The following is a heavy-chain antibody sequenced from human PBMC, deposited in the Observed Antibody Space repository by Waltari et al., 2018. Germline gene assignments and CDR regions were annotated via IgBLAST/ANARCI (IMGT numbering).Heavy chain of an antibody. Sequence: QVQLQESGPGLVKPSETLSLTCTVSGVSISSYYWSWIRQPPGKGLEWIGYIYYSGSTNYKPSLKSRVTILVDTSKNQFSLKLSSVTAADTAVYYCASHVGYSGYDTVAYWGQGTLVTVSS. CDR2: IYYSGST. CDR3: ASHVGYSGYDTVAY. V-gene: IGHV4-59*01. CDR1: GVSISSYY. D-gene: IGHD5-12*01. J-gene: IGHJ4*02.